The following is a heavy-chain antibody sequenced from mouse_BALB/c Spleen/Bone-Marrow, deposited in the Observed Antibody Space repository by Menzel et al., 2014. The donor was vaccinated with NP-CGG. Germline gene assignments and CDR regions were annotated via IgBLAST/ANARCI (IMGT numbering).Heavy chain of an antibody. Sequence: EVMLVESGGDLVKPGGSLKLSCAASGFTFSSYGMSWVRQTPDKRLEWVATISSGGSYTYYPDSVKGRFTISRDNAKNPLYLQMSSLKSEDTAMYYCARQPLRRVYCMDYWGQRTSGTVSS. D-gene: IGHD2-12*01. V-gene: IGHV5-6*01. CDR3: ARQPLRRVYCMDY. J-gene: IGHJ4*01. CDR2: ISSGGSYT. CDR1: GFTFSSYG.